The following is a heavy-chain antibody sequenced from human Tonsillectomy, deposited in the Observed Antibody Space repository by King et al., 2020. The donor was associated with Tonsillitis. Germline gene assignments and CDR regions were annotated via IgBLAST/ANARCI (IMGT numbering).Heavy chain of an antibody. Sequence: VQLVESGGGLVKPGGSLRLSCAASGVTFSSYSMNWVRQAPGKGLEWVSSISSSSTYIYYADSVKGRFTISRDNAKNSLYLQMNSLRVEDTAVYYCAGGEGVADDYWGQGTLVTVSS. J-gene: IGHJ4*02. D-gene: IGHD3-3*01. CDR1: GVTFSSYS. V-gene: IGHV3-21*06. CDR2: ISSSSTYI. CDR3: AGGEGVADDY.